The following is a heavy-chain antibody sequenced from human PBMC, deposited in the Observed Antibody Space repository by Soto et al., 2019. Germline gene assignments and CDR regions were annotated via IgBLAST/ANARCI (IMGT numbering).Heavy chain of an antibody. J-gene: IGHJ6*02. CDR3: ARETSLDYYYGMDV. CDR2: ISSSGSVI. CDR1: GFTFDGYE. V-gene: IGHV3-48*03. Sequence: PGGSLRLSFAGSGFTFDGYEMNWVRQAPGKGLEWVSYISSSGSVIYYADSVKGRFTISRDNAKNSLYLQMNSLRAEDTALYYCARETSLDYYYGMDVWGQGTSVTVSS.